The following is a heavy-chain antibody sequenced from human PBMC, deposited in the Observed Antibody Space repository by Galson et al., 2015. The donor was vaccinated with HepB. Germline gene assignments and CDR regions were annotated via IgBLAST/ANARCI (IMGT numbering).Heavy chain of an antibody. CDR1: GFDVHRHY. CDR3: ATESTGTEDAFDI. D-gene: IGHD3-10*01. V-gene: IGHV3-66*01. Sequence: SLRLSCAASGFDVHRHYMHWVRQAPGKGPGWVSVIFSLDSTYYADSVKGRFTISRDDSNKMIHLQMSRLRLEDTAIYYCATESTGTEDAFDIWGQGTMVTVSS. J-gene: IGHJ3*02. CDR2: IFSLDST.